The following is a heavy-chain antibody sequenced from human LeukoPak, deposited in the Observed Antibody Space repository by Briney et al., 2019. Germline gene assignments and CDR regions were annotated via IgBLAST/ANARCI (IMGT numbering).Heavy chain of an antibody. Sequence: GGSLRDSRAASGFTFDDYAMHWVRQAPGKGLEWVSGISWNSGSIGYADSVKGRFTISRDNAKNSLYLQMNSLRAEDTALYYCAKGLYYYDSSGPRYMDVWGKG. D-gene: IGHD3-22*01. J-gene: IGHJ6*03. CDR3: AKGLYYYDSSGPRYMDV. CDR1: GFTFDDYA. V-gene: IGHV3-9*01. CDR2: ISWNSGSI.